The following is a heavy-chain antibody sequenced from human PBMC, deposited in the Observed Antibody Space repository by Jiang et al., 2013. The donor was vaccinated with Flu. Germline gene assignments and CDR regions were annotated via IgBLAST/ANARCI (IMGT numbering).Heavy chain of an antibody. CDR2: ISGSGGST. V-gene: IGHV3-23*04. CDR3: AKDREQQLYYYYYGMDV. Sequence: VQLVESGGGLVQPGGSLRLSCAASGFTFSSYAMSWVRQAPGKGLEWVSAISGSGGSTYYADSVKGRFTISRDNSKNTLYLQMNSLRAEDTAVYYCAKDREQQLYYYYYGMDVWGKGTTVTVSS. D-gene: IGHD6-13*01. J-gene: IGHJ6*04. CDR1: GFTFSSYA.